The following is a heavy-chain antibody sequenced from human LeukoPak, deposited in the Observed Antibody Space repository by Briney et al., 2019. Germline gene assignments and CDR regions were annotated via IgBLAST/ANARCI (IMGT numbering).Heavy chain of an antibody. Sequence: SQTLSLTFAISGDSVSINSAAWNWIRQSPSRGLEWLGRTYYRSKWYNDYAVSVKSRITINPDTSKNQLSLQLNSVTPEDTAVYYCARLAAGGSNPGDYWGQGTLVTVSS. CDR2: TYYRSKWYN. V-gene: IGHV6-1*01. CDR3: ARLAAGGSNPGDY. D-gene: IGHD6-25*01. CDR1: GDSVSINSAA. J-gene: IGHJ4*02.